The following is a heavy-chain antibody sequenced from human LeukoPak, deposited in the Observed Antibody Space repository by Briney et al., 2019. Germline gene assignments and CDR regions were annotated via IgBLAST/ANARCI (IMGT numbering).Heavy chain of an antibody. CDR2: ISYDGSNK. Sequence: GGSLRLSCAASGFTFSSYAMHWVRQAPGKGLEWVAVISYDGSNKYYADSVKGRFTISRDNSKNTLYLQMNSLRAEDMAVYYCAREQLWLTYFDYWGQGTLVTVSS. J-gene: IGHJ4*02. CDR1: GFTFSSYA. V-gene: IGHV3-30*04. CDR3: AREQLWLTYFDY. D-gene: IGHD5-18*01.